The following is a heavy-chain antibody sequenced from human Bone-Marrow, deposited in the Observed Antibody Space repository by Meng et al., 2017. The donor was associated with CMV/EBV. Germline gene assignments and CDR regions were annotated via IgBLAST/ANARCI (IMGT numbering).Heavy chain of an antibody. CDR3: ARDPAMTTVAKGAFDI. Sequence: GESLKISCTASGLTVSNNYMTWVRQAPGKGLEWVSVIYGGDAYTYYADSVRGRFTISRDSSKNTVYLQMNSLRAEDTAVYYCARDPAMTTVAKGAFDIWGQGTMVTVSS. V-gene: IGHV3-66*02. D-gene: IGHD4-23*01. J-gene: IGHJ3*02. CDR2: IYGGDAYT. CDR1: GLTVSNNY.